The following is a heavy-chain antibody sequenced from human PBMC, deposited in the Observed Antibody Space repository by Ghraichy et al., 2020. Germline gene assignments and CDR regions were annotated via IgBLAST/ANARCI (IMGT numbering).Heavy chain of an antibody. CDR3: ARDASWEYSSSSVEY. Sequence: VAVISYDGSNKYYADSVKGRFTISRDNSNKMLYLQMNSLRAEDTAVYHCARDASWEYSSSSVEYWGQGTLVTVSS. J-gene: IGHJ4*02. D-gene: IGHD6-6*01. CDR2: ISYDGSNK. V-gene: IGHV3-30-3*01.